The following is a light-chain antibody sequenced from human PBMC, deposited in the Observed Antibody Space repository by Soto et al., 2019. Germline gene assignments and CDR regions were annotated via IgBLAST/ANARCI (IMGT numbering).Light chain of an antibody. V-gene: IGLV2-14*01. J-gene: IGLJ1*01. CDR3: QSYDSSLSGSSV. CDR2: EVS. CDR1: SSDVGGYNY. Sequence: QSVLTQPAAVSGSPGQSITISCTGTSSDVGGYNYVSWYQQHPGKAPKLMIYEVSNRPSGVSNRFSGSRSGTSASLAITGLQAEDDGDYYCQSYDSSLSGSSVFGTGTKV.